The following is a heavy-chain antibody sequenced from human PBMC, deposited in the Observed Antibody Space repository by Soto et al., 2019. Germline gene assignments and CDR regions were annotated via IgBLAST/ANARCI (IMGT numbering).Heavy chain of an antibody. J-gene: IGHJ5*02. CDR1: GYTFTSYG. Sequence: QVQLMQSGAEVKKPGASVKVSCKAPGYTFTSYGTSWVRQAYGHGLEWMGWISAYHGNTTYAQKLQGRVTITTDTSKSTAYMELRSLRSDDTAVYYCARDEAYKWNDGGWLVPWGQGTLVTVSS. V-gene: IGHV1-18*01. D-gene: IGHD1-1*01. CDR3: ARDEAYKWNDGGWLVP. CDR2: ISAYHGNT.